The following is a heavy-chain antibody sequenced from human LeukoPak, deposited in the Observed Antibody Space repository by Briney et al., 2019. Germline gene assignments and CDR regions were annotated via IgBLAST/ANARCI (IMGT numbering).Heavy chain of an antibody. CDR2: FDPEDGET. D-gene: IGHD2-2*01. V-gene: IGHV1-24*01. J-gene: IGHJ1*01. CDR3: ATRPLQTGLPAAITYFQH. CDR1: GYTLTELS. Sequence: SVKGSCKGSGYTLTELSMDWVRQAPGKGLEWMGGFDPEDGETIYAQKFQGRVTMTEDTSTDTAYMELSSLRSEDTAVYYCATRPLQTGLPAAITYFQHWGQGTLVTVSS.